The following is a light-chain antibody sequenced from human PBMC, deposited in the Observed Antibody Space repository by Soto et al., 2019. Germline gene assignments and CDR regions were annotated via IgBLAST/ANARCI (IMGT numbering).Light chain of an antibody. CDR1: SSNIGAGYD. CDR2: GNS. CDR3: QSYDSSLSGYV. V-gene: IGLV1-40*01. J-gene: IGLJ1*01. Sequence: QSVLTQPPSVSGAPGQRVTISCTGSSSNIGAGYDVHWYQQLPGTAPKLLRYGNSNRPSGVPDRFSGSKSGTSASLAITGLQAEDEADYCCQSYDSSLSGYVFGTGTNVTVL.